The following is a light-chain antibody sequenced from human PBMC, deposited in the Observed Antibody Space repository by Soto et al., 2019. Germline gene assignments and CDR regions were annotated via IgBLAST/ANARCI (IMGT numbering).Light chain of an antibody. CDR2: EVT. CDR1: SGDIGGYNY. CDR3: SSYTTNITPVV. J-gene: IGLJ2*01. Sequence: QSALTQPASVSGSPGQSITISCTGTSGDIGGYNYVSWYQQHPGKAPKLLISEVTNRPSGVSNRFSGSKSGNTASLTISGLQGEDEADYYCSSYTTNITPVVFGGGTKVTVL. V-gene: IGLV2-14*01.